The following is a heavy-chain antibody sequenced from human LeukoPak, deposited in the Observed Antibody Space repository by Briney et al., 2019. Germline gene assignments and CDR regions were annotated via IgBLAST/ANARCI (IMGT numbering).Heavy chain of an antibody. CDR2: IKEDGSEK. V-gene: IGHV3-7*01. CDR1: GFSFSVYW. Sequence: GGALRLSCAASGFSFSVYWMSWVRQAPGKGLEWVANIKEDGSEKDYAHSVKGRFTISIDNANISLYLHMDSQRVEDTAMYYCASKGGYSSGYYYWGQGTLVTVSS. D-gene: IGHD3-22*01. CDR3: ASKGGYSSGYYY. J-gene: IGHJ4*02.